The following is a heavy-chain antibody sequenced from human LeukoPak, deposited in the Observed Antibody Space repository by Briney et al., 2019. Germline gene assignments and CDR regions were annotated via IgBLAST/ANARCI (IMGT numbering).Heavy chain of an antibody. CDR1: GFTFNGVA. CDR2: ISSNGGST. D-gene: IGHD6-19*01. J-gene: IGHJ4*02. CDR3: VEGLAVAVLYY. V-gene: IGHV3-64D*09. Sequence: GGSLRLSCSAPGFTFNGVAMHWVGQAPGKGLEYVSAISSNGGSTYYADSVKGRFTVSRDNSKNTLYLQMSSLRGEDTAVYYCVEGLAVAVLYYWGQGTPVTVSS.